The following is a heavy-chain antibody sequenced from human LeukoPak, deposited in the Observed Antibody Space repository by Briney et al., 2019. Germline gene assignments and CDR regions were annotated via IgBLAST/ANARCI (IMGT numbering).Heavy chain of an antibody. Sequence: PGGSLRLSCAASGFTFDDYTMHWVRQAPGKGLEWVSLISWDGGSTYYADSVKGRFTISRDNSKNSLYLQMNSLRAEDTALYYCASQSGPMITFGGVIARWGQGTLVTVSS. CDR1: GFTFDDYT. CDR3: ASQSGPMITFGGVIAR. CDR2: ISWDGGST. J-gene: IGHJ5*02. V-gene: IGHV3-43*01. D-gene: IGHD3-16*01.